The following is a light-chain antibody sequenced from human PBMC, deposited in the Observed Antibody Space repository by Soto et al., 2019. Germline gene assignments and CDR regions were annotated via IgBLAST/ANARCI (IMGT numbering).Light chain of an antibody. Sequence: EIVLTQSPGTLSLSPGERATLSCRTSQSVSNNFLAWYQQRFGQAPRLLVYGAFTRATGIPDRFSGSGTGTDFTLTISRLEPEDFAVYYCQQYGSSPTFGQGPKVEIK. CDR1: QSVSNNF. J-gene: IGKJ1*01. CDR3: QQYGSSPT. CDR2: GAF. V-gene: IGKV3-20*01.